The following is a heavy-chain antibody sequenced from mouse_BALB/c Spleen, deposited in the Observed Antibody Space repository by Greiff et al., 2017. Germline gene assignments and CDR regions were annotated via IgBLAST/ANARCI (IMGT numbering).Heavy chain of an antibody. CDR1: GYTFTSYW. CDR2: IYPGDGDT. J-gene: IGHJ4*01. V-gene: IGHV1-87*01. Sequence: VQLQQSGAELARPGASVKLSCKASGYTFTSYWMQWVKQRPGQGLEWIGAIYPGDGDTRYTQKFKGKATLTADKSSSTAYMQLSSLASEDSAVYYGAREGDYAMDYWGQGTSVTVSS. CDR3: AREGDYAMDY.